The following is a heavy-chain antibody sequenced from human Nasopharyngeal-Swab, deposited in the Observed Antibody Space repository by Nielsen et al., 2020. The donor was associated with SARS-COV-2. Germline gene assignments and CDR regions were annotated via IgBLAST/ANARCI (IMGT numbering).Heavy chain of an antibody. CDR2: IYYSGST. J-gene: IGHJ4*02. V-gene: IGHV4-59*01. Sequence: WIRQPPGKGLEWIGYIYYSGSTNYNPSLKGRVTISVDTSKNQFSLKLSSVTAADTAVYYCARERRDGYNSVCYFDYWGQGTLVTVSS. CDR3: ARERRDGYNSVCYFDY. D-gene: IGHD5-24*01.